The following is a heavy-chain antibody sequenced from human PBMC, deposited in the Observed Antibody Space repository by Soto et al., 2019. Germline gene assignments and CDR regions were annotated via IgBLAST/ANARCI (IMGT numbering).Heavy chain of an antibody. CDR3: ARGGELRLGYGMDV. CDR1: GFTFSSYA. Sequence: QVQLVESGGGVVQPGRSLRLSCAASGFTFSSYAMHWVRQAPGKGLEWVAVISYDGSNKYYADSVKGRFTISRDNSKNTLYLQMNSLRAEDTALYYCARGGELRLGYGMDVWGQGTTVTVSS. CDR2: ISYDGSNK. V-gene: IGHV3-30-3*01. D-gene: IGHD3-16*01. J-gene: IGHJ6*02.